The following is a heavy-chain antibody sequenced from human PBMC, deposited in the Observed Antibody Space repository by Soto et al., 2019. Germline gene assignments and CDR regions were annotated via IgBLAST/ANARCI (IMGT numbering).Heavy chain of an antibody. J-gene: IGHJ4*02. Sequence: QVDLVQSGAEVKKPGASVKMSCKSSGYRLSNYYMHWVRQAPGQGLEWMGIVNPSDGRANYARKFQGRVTMTWDTSTTTLYMEVNSLRSDDTAIYYCARAELIVGGQAFDSWGQGTLVTVSS. CDR3: ARAELIVGGQAFDS. D-gene: IGHD1-26*01. CDR1: GYRLSNYY. V-gene: IGHV1-46*01. CDR2: VNPSDGRA.